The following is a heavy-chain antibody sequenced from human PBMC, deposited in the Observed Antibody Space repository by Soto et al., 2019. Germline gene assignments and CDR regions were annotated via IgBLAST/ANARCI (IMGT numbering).Heavy chain of an antibody. Sequence: PGGSLRLSCAASGFTFSSYGMHWVRQAPGKGLEWVAVIWYDGSNKYYADSVKGRFTISRDNPKNTLYLQMNSLRAEDTAVYYCARPGLGRYYYDSGDPHWGQGTLVTVSS. CDR2: IWYDGSNK. J-gene: IGHJ4*02. V-gene: IGHV3-33*01. CDR3: ARPGLGRYYYDSGDPH. CDR1: GFTFSSYG. D-gene: IGHD3-22*01.